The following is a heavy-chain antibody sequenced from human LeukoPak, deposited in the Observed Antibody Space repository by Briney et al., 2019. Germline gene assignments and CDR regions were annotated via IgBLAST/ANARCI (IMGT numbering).Heavy chain of an antibody. CDR2: ISAYNGNT. CDR1: GYTFTSYG. J-gene: IGHJ5*02. Sequence: ASVRVSCKASGYTFTSYGISWVRQAPGQGLEWMGWISAYNGNTNYAQKLQGRVTMTTDTSTSTAYMELRSLRSDDTAVYYCARVHHQSSGWYGGNWFDPWGQGTLVTVSS. CDR3: ARVHHQSSGWYGGNWFDP. V-gene: IGHV1-18*01. D-gene: IGHD6-19*01.